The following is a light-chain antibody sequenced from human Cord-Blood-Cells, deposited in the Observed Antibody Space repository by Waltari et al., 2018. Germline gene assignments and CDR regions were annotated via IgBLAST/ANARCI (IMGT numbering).Light chain of an antibody. V-gene: IGLV2-14*01. Sequence: QSALTQPASASGSPGQSITISCTGTSSDVGGYNYLSWYQQHPGNAPQLMIYDVSNRPSGVSNRFSGSKSGNTASLTISGLQAEDEADYYCSSYTSSSTVFGGGTKLTVL. CDR2: DVS. J-gene: IGLJ2*01. CDR1: SSDVGGYNY. CDR3: SSYTSSSTV.